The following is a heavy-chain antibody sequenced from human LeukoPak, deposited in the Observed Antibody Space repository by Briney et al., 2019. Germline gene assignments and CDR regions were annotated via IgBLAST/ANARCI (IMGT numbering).Heavy chain of an antibody. D-gene: IGHD2-2*01. Sequence: QPGGSLRLSCAASGFLFSSHEMNWVRQAPGKGLERVSYISSSGSAIYYADSVKGRFTISRDNAKNSLYLQMNSLRAEDTAVYYCARAALYCSSTSCIFDYWGQGTLVTVSS. CDR3: ARAALYCSSTSCIFDY. J-gene: IGHJ4*02. CDR2: ISSSGSAI. CDR1: GFLFSSHE. V-gene: IGHV3-48*03.